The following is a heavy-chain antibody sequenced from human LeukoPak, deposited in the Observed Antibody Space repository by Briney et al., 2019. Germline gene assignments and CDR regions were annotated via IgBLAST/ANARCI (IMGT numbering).Heavy chain of an antibody. V-gene: IGHV4-38-2*01. Sequence: SETLSLTCAVSGYSISSGYFWGWIRHPPGKGLEWIGNIYHSGSTYYNPSLKSRVTISIYTSKNQFSLKLSTVTAADTAVYYCARLSFGIAVAGPDYWGQGTLVTVSS. J-gene: IGHJ4*02. CDR3: ARLSFGIAVAGPDY. D-gene: IGHD6-19*01. CDR2: IYHSGST. CDR1: GYSISSGYF.